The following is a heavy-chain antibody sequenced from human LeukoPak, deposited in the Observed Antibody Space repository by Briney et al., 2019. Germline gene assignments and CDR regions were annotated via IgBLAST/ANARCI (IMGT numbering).Heavy chain of an antibody. J-gene: IGHJ4*02. Sequence: GGSLRLSCGASGVSFSSSGMNWVRQAPGKGLGGVGVISYDGSNKYYADSVKGRFTISRDNSKNTLYLQMNSLRAEDTAVYYCARGPYYDYVWGRGYYFDYWGQGTLVTVSS. D-gene: IGHD3-16*01. CDR1: GVSFSSSG. CDR2: ISYDGSNK. CDR3: ARGPYYDYVWGRGYYFDY. V-gene: IGHV3-30*03.